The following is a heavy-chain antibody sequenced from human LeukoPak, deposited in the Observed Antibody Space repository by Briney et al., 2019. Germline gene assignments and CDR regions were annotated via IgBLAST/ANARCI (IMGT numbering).Heavy chain of an antibody. CDR3: ARDLYRRDSSGWYLGTRLHYYYYYMDV. D-gene: IGHD6-19*01. Sequence: ASVKVSCKASGYTFTGYYMHWVRQAPGQGLEWMGWINPNSGGTNYAQKFQGRVTMTRDTSISTAYMELSRLRSDDTAVYYCARDLYRRDSSGWYLGTRLHYYYYYMDVWGKGTTVTISS. CDR2: INPNSGGT. CDR1: GYTFTGYY. J-gene: IGHJ6*03. V-gene: IGHV1-2*02.